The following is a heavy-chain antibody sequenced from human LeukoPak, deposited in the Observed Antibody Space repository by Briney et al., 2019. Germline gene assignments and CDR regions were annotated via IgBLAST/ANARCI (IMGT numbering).Heavy chain of an antibody. V-gene: IGHV3-21*06. Sequence: GGSLRLSCAASGFTFSRHSINWVRQAPGKGLEWVSPISSSSTYIKYADSVKGRFTISRDNALNSVYLQMNSLRADDTAVYYCASPGSALTGGPVWGQGSLVTVSS. J-gene: IGHJ4*02. CDR2: ISSSSTYI. CDR3: ASPGSALTGGPV. D-gene: IGHD3-9*01. CDR1: GFTFSRHS.